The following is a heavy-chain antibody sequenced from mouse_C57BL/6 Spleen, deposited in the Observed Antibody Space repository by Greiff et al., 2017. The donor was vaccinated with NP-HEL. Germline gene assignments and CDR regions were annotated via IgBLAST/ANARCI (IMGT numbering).Heavy chain of an antibody. CDR2: ISNGGGST. V-gene: IGHV5-12*01. CDR3: ARRGTYSSAMDY. D-gene: IGHD2-10*01. Sequence: EVNLVESGGGLVQPGGSLKLSCAASGFTFSDYYMYWVRQTPEKRLEWVAYISNGGGSTYYPDTVKGRFTISRDNAKNTLYLQMSRLKSEDTAMYYCARRGTYSSAMDYWGQGTSVTVSS. J-gene: IGHJ4*01. CDR1: GFTFSDYY.